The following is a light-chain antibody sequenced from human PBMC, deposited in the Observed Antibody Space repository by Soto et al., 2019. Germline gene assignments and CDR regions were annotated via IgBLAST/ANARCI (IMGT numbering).Light chain of an antibody. CDR3: SSRTSSSSPFV. CDR1: SSDVGGYRY. J-gene: IGLJ1*01. V-gene: IGLV2-14*01. Sequence: QSVLTQPASVSGSPGQSITISCTGTSSDVGGYRYVSWYQQHPGKAPKLLIYEVSNRPSGVSNRFSGSKSGNTASLTISGLQADDEGDYYCSSRTSSSSPFVFGTGTKVTVL. CDR2: EVS.